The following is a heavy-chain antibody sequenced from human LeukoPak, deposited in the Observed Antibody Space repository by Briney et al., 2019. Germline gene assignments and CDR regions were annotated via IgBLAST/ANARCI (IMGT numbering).Heavy chain of an antibody. V-gene: IGHV4-34*01. Sequence: SETLSLTCAVYGGSFSGYYWSWIRQPPGKGLGWIGEINHSGSTNYNPSLKSRVTISVDTSKNQFSLKLSSVTAADTAVYYCARGSPDYYGSGRSRFDPWGQGTLVTVSS. CDR3: ARGSPDYYGSGRSRFDP. CDR2: INHSGST. CDR1: GGSFSGYY. D-gene: IGHD3-10*01. J-gene: IGHJ5*02.